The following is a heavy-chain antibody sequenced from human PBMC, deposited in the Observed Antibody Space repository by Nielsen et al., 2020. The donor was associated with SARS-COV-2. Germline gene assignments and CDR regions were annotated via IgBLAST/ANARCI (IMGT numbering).Heavy chain of an antibody. CDR1: GGSVIFYY. D-gene: IGHD6-13*01. V-gene: IGHV4-34*09. CDR2: IHPSGNT. J-gene: IGHJ4*02. Sequence: SETLSLTCTVSGGSVIFYYWSWIRQPPGKGLEWIGEIHPSGNTNYNPSLESRVTISVDTSKNQFSLKLSSVTAADTAVYYCARDQAAAGMWYFDYWGQGTQVTVSS. CDR3: ARDQAAAGMWYFDY.